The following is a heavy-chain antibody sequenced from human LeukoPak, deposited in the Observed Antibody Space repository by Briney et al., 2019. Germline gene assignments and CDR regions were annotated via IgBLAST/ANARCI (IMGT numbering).Heavy chain of an antibody. Sequence: ASVKVSCKASGYTFTSYAMHWVRQAPGQRLEWMGWISAYNGNTNYAQKLQGRVTMTTDTSTSTAYMELRSLRSDDTAVYYCARDRDGPGDFDYWGQGTLVTVSS. J-gene: IGHJ4*02. CDR3: ARDRDGPGDFDY. CDR1: GYTFTSYA. CDR2: ISAYNGNT. D-gene: IGHD5-24*01. V-gene: IGHV1-18*01.